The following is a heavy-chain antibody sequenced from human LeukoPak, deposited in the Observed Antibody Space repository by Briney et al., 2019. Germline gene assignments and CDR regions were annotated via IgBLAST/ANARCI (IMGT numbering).Heavy chain of an antibody. V-gene: IGHV3-21*01. J-gene: IGHJ3*02. Sequence: GGSLRLSCAASGFTFSSYSMNWVPQAPGKGLGGGSSISSSSRYIYYADSVKGRFTIFRDNAKNSLYVQMNSLRADETVVYYCARDLLASSGYYRLRAFDIWGQGTMVTVSS. D-gene: IGHD3-22*01. CDR3: ARDLLASSGYYRLRAFDI. CDR2: ISSSSRYI. CDR1: GFTFSSYS.